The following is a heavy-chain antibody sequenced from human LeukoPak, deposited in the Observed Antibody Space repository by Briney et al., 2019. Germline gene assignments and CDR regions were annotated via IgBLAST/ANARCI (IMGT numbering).Heavy chain of an antibody. Sequence: PSETLSLTCAVYGGSFSGYYWSWIRQPPGKGLEWIGEINHSGSTNYNPSLKSRVTISVDTSKNQFSLELSSVTAADTAVYYCARTLYRCSSTSCYAGYYYYGMDVWGQGTTVTVSS. V-gene: IGHV4-34*01. CDR3: ARTLYRCSSTSCYAGYYYYGMDV. D-gene: IGHD2-2*01. CDR2: INHSGST. CDR1: GGSFSGYY. J-gene: IGHJ6*02.